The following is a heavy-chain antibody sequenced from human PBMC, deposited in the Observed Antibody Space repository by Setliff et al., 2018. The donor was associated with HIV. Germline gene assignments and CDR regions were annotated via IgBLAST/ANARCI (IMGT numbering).Heavy chain of an antibody. Sequence: PGGSLRLSCAASGFTFSGSAMHWVRQASGKGLEWVGRIRSKAYGGTSDYAASVKGRFTISRDDSKSIAYLHMNSLKTDDTAVYYCRYVGSLQDWGQGTLVTVSS. CDR2: IRSKAYGGTS. D-gene: IGHD1-26*01. CDR1: GFTFSGSA. J-gene: IGHJ4*02. CDR3: RYVGSLQD. V-gene: IGHV3-49*04.